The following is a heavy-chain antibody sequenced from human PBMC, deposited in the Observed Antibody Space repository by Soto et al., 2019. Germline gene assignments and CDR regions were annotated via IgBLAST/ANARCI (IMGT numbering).Heavy chain of an antibody. J-gene: IGHJ6*02. D-gene: IGHD3-22*01. CDR2: IKEDGSEK. V-gene: IGHV3-7*01. CDR1: GFTFSTYW. Sequence: VGCRRLSCAASGFTFSTYWMGWVRQAPGKGLEWVANIKEDGSEKYYVDSVEGRFTISRDNAKNSLYLQMTSLRAEDTALYYCARGWGYFDSSGFPYLYAMDDWGQGTTVTVSS. CDR3: ARGWGYFDSSGFPYLYAMDD.